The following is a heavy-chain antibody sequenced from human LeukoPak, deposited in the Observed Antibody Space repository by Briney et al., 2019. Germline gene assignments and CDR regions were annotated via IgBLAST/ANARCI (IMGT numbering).Heavy chain of an antibody. CDR2: IYPDDSDT. V-gene: IGHV5-51*01. J-gene: IGHJ4*02. CDR1: GYSFATYW. D-gene: IGHD2-2*01. CDR3: ATPYPREYCSSTTCYFNY. Sequence: GESLKISCKVSGYSFATYWIGWVRQMPGKGLEWMGIIYPDDSDTRYSPSFQGQVTISVDKSINTAYLQWSSLKASDTAMYYCATPYPREYCSSTTCYFNYWGQGTLVTVSP.